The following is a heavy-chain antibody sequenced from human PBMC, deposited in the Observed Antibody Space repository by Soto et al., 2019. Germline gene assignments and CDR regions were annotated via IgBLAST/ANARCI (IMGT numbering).Heavy chain of an antibody. Sequence: QVQLVQSGAEVKKPGASVKVSCKASGYTFTSYYMHWVRQAPGQGLEWMGIINPSGGSTSYAQKSQGRVTMTRDTSTSTVYMELSSLRSEDTAVYYCARDYITMVRGVITTYYYYGMDVWGQGTKVTVSS. V-gene: IGHV1-46*01. CDR3: ARDYITMVRGVITTYYYYGMDV. CDR1: GYTFTSYY. J-gene: IGHJ6*02. D-gene: IGHD3-10*01. CDR2: INPSGGST.